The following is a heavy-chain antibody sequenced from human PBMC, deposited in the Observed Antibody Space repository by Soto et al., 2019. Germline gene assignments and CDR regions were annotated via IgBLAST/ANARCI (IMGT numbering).Heavy chain of an antibody. J-gene: IGHJ4*02. V-gene: IGHV4-34*01. CDR2: INHSGST. CDR1: GGSFNTYY. Sequence: QVQLQQWGAGLLKPSETLSLTCGVSGGSFNTYYWSWLRQPPGKGLEWIGEINHSGSTYYNPSLKSRVTVPVHTSKSKFSLKLTSVPPADTAVYYCPKRPYHLRQFAYGGQEPLVTVSS. D-gene: IGHD2-2*01. CDR3: PKRPYHLRQFAY.